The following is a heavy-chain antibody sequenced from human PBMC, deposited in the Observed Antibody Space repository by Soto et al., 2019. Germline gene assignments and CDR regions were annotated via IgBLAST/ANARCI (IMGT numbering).Heavy chain of an antibody. CDR1: GGSCSGYY. V-gene: IGHV4-34*01. CDR2: INHSGST. J-gene: IGHJ6*02. D-gene: IGHD3-10*01. CDR3: ARVVPYGMDV. Sequence: SETLSLTCAVYGGSCSGYYWSWIRQPPGKGLEWIGEINHSGSTNYNPSLKSRVTISVDTSKNQFSLKLSSVTAADTAVYYCARVVPYGMDVWGQGTTVTVSS.